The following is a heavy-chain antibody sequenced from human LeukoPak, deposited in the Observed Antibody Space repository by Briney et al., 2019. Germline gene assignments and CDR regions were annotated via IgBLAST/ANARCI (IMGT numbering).Heavy chain of an antibody. J-gene: IGHJ4*02. V-gene: IGHV3-23*01. CDR1: GFPFSTYA. CDR2: ITGSDSST. D-gene: IGHD4-17*01. Sequence: QAGGSLRLSCAASGFPFSTYAMTWVRQAPGKGLEWVSGITGSDSSTYYADSVRGRFTISRDNSKNTVILQMSSLRADDTAIYYCARGATPYDYGGNSVYWGQGTLVTVSS. CDR3: ARGATPYDYGGNSVY.